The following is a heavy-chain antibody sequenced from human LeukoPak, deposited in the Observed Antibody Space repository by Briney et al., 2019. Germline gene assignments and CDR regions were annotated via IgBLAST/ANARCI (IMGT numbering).Heavy chain of an antibody. D-gene: IGHD6-19*01. J-gene: IGHJ4*02. CDR2: ISSSSSYI. CDR3: ASDIAVAGTDDY. CDR1: GFTFSSYS. V-gene: IGHV3-21*01. Sequence: GGSLRFSCAASGFTFSSYSMNWVRQAPGKGLEWVSSISSSSSYIYYADSVKGRFTISRDNAKNSLYLQMNSLRAEDTAVYYCASDIAVAGTDDYWGQGTLVTVSS.